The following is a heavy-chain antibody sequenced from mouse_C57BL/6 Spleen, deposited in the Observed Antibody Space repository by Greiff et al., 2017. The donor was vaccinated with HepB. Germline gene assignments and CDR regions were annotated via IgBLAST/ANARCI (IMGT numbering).Heavy chain of an antibody. CDR3: ARNLGYGSSYGYYFDY. D-gene: IGHD1-1*01. V-gene: IGHV2-9-1*01. CDR1: GFSLTSYA. J-gene: IGHJ2*01. Sequence: VQRVESGPGLVAPSQSLSITCTVSGFSLTSYAISWVRQPPGKGLEWLGVIWTGGGTNYNSALKSRLSISKDNSKSQVFLKMNSLQTDDTARYYCARNLGYGSSYGYYFDYWGQGTTLTVSS. CDR2: IWTGGGT.